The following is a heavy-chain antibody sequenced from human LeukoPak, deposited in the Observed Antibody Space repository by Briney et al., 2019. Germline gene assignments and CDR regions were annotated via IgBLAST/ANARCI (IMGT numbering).Heavy chain of an antibody. J-gene: IGHJ4*02. V-gene: IGHV3-23*01. CDR2: ISGGSSST. CDR1: GFTFSSYA. Sequence: PGGSLRLSCAASGFTFSSYAMNWVRQAPGRGLEWVSGISGGSSSTNYADSVKGRFTISRDNSKNTLYLQMNSLRADETAVYYCAKATTKYYFDSWGQGTLVTVPS. CDR3: AKATTKYYFDS. D-gene: IGHD4-17*01.